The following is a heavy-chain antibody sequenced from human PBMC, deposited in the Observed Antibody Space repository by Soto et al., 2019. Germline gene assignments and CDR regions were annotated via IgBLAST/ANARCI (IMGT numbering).Heavy chain of an antibody. CDR3: AKEEGPFRAYYFDY. J-gene: IGHJ4*02. CDR2: ISCDGSNK. CDR1: GFTFSSYG. Sequence: PGGSLRLSCAASGFTFSSYGMHWVRQAPGKGLEWVAVISCDGSNKYYADSVKGRFTISRDNSKNTLYLQMNSLRAEDTAVYYCAKEEGPFRAYYFDYWGQGTLVTVSS. V-gene: IGHV3-30*18.